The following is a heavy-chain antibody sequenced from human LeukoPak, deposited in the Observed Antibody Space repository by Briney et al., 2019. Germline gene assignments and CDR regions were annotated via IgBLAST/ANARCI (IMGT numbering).Heavy chain of an antibody. J-gene: IGHJ4*02. CDR1: GGSSSGYY. CDR3: ARQKGNYGSGSYRKYYFDY. V-gene: IGHV4-34*01. Sequence: PSETLSLTCAVYGGSSSGYYWSWIRQPPGKGLEWIGEINHSGSTNYNPSLKSRVTISVDTSKNQFSLKLSSVTAADTAVYYCARQKGNYGSGSYRKYYFDYWGQGTLVTVSS. CDR2: INHSGST. D-gene: IGHD3-10*01.